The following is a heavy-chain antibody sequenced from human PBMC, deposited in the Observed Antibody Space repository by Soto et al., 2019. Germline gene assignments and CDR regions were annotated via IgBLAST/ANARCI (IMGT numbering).Heavy chain of an antibody. CDR3: AKLITSSWYGGDYYYGTAA. Sequence: GGSLRLSCAASGFTFSGYAMSWVRQAPGKGLEWVSAISGSGGSTYYADSVKGRFTISRDNSKNTLYLQMTSLRAEDTAVYYCAKLITSSWYGGDYYYGTAAWGQGTTVTVSS. V-gene: IGHV3-23*01. CDR2: ISGSGGST. J-gene: IGHJ6*02. D-gene: IGHD6-13*01. CDR1: GFTFSGYA.